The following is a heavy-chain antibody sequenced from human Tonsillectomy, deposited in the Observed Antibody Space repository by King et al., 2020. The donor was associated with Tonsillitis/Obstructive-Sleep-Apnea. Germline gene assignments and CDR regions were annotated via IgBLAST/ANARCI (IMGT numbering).Heavy chain of an antibody. CDR1: GFTFSTYD. Sequence: VQLVESGGGLVQPGGSLRLSCVASGFTFSTYDMHWVRQAPGKGLEWISSIGTAGDTYYPGPVKGRFTISRENAENSLYLQMNSLRAGDTAVYFCARAPSGGQNGWYFDLWGRGSLVTVSS. D-gene: IGHD4-23*01. J-gene: IGHJ2*01. V-gene: IGHV3-13*04. CDR3: ARAPSGGQNGWYFDL. CDR2: IGTAGDT.